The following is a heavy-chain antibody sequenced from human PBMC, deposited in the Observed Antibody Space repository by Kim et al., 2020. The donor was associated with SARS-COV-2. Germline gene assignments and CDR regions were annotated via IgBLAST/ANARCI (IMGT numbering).Heavy chain of an antibody. Sequence: GGSLRLSCAASGFTFSTYAMSWVRQAPGKGLEWVSVIYSGGSSTYYADSVKGRFTISRDNSKNTLYLQMNSLRAEDTAVYYCAKDRVRGAFSYYYYGMDGWGQGTTVTVSS. CDR1: GFTFSTYA. V-gene: IGHV3-23*03. J-gene: IGHJ6*02. CDR3: AKDRVRGAFSYYYYGMDG. CDR2: IYSGGSST. D-gene: IGHD3-10*01.